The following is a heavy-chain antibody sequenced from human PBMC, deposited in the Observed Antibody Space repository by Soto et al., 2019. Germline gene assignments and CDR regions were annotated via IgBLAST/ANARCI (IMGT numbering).Heavy chain of an antibody. V-gene: IGHV4-34*01. CDR2: INHSGGT. Sequence: SETLSLTCAVYGGSFSGYYWNWIRQSPGKGLEWIGEINHSGGTNYNPSLKSRVTISVDTSKNQFSLKLRSVTAADTAVYYCERHPGIVGATTWFDPWGQGTLVTVYS. CDR1: GGSFSGYY. D-gene: IGHD1-26*01. CDR3: ERHPGIVGATTWFDP. J-gene: IGHJ5*02.